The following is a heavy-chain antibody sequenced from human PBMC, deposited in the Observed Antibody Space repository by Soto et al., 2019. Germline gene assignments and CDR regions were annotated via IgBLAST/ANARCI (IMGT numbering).Heavy chain of an antibody. J-gene: IGHJ4*02. V-gene: IGHV3-15*01. CDR1: GFTFSNAW. CDR3: TTDRGSYYDFWSGYLRPQDY. Sequence: GGSLRLSCAASGFTFSNAWMSWVRQAPGKGLEWVGHIKSKTDGGTTDYAAPVKGRFTISRDDSKNTLYLQMNSLKTEDTAVYYCTTDRGSYYDFWSGYLRPQDYWGQGTLVTVSS. CDR2: IKSKTDGGTT. D-gene: IGHD3-3*01.